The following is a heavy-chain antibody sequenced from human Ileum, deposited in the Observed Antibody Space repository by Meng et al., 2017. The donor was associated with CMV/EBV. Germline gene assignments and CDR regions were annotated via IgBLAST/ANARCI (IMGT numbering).Heavy chain of an antibody. D-gene: IGHD4/OR15-4a*01. CDR3: TTETPADYYLDS. V-gene: IGHV1-46*01. Sequence: QVQLVQSGAGVRKPGAFMTVSCKAPGLTLSTHYIHWVRPGPRQELQWMGVFYSDAGTTSCPPKFQSRLTITSDTSRSTFFLELTSLTSEDTAFYYCTTETPADYYLDSWGPGTLVTVSS. J-gene: IGHJ4*02. CDR1: GLTLSTHY. CDR2: FYSDAGTT.